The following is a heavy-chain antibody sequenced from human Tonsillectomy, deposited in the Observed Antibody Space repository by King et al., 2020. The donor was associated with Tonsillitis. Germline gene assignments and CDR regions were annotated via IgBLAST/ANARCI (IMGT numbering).Heavy chain of an antibody. V-gene: IGHV4-39*01. CDR2: IYYSGTT. J-gene: IGHJ3*01. CDR1: GGSIRNSSYY. Sequence: QLQESGPGLVKPSETLSLTCTVSGGSIRNSSYYWGWIRQSPGKGLEWIGSIYYSGTTYYNPSLKSRVTISVDPSKNQLSLKLTSVTAEEDTAVYHCARRDRPGHYSDGSGYYYDAFDLWGQGTMVTVSS. CDR3: ARRDRPGHYSDGSGYYYDAFDL. D-gene: IGHD3-22*01.